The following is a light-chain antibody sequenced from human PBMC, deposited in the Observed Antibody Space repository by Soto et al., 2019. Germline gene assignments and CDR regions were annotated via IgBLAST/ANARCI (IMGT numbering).Light chain of an antibody. Sequence: EVLMTQSPATLSVSPGKTATLSCRASQRVRRNLARDQQKSGQAPRLLIYGASTRATGIPARFSGSGSGIGFSLLISGLQSEEFAVYYCHRYNNWPPWTFGLGTNVDIK. CDR1: QRVRRN. CDR3: HRYNNWPPWT. CDR2: GAS. V-gene: IGKV3-15*01. J-gene: IGKJ1*01.